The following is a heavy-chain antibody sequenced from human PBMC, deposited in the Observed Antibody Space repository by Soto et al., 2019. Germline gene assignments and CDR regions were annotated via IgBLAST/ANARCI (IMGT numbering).Heavy chain of an antibody. CDR1: GGSISSSSHY. CDR2: IYYSGST. J-gene: IGHJ3*01. CDR3: ASHSYYYESSAYYWQ. D-gene: IGHD3-22*01. V-gene: IGHV4-39*01. Sequence: QLQLQESGPGLMKPSETLSLTCTVSGGSISSSSHYWGWIRQPPGKGLEWIGSIYYSGSTYYNPRLKSRVTISVDTFKKQFSLKLSSVTAADTAVFCCASHSYYYESSAYYWQWCQGTMVTVSA.